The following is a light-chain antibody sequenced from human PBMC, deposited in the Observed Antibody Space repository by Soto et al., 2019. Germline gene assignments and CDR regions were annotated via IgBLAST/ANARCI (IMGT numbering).Light chain of an antibody. CDR3: QQYTARPPWT. Sequence: EIVMTQSPVTLSVSPGERATLSCRASHHVATNLAWYQQKPGQPPRLLIYGASTRATGVSAKFSGSGSGTECTLTISSLQSDDFAVYYCQQYTARPPWTFGQGTRV. CDR1: HHVATN. J-gene: IGKJ1*01. CDR2: GAS. V-gene: IGKV3-15*01.